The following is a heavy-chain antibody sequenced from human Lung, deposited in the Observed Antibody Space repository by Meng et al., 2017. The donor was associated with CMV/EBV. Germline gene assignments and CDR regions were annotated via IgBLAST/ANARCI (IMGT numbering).Heavy chain of an antibody. CDR1: DVSISNGTFF. CDR3: ARHLRGYSWPKSD. D-gene: IGHD1-26*01. V-gene: IGHV4-39*01. J-gene: IGHJ4*02. Sequence: SXTXSLXCTVSDVSISNGTFFWGWIRQPPGKGLEWIGSFFHSGDTYSNPSLRSRVAISVDTSKNQFSLRLSSVTATDTAVYYCARHLRGYSWPKSDWGQGTXVNGAS. CDR2: FFHSGDT.